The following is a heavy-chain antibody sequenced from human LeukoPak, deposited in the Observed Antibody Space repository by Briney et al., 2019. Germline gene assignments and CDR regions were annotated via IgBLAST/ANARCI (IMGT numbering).Heavy chain of an antibody. V-gene: IGHV3-23*01. CDR3: AKNRGANYYNYYMDV. CDR2: IGGGGRDT. CDR1: GFTFSTYA. D-gene: IGHD4/OR15-4a*01. J-gene: IGHJ6*03. Sequence: GGSLRLSCAASGFTFSTYAMSWVRQAPGKGLEWLSTIGGGGRDTFYADSVKGRFTVSRDNSKNTLYLQMSSLRAEDTAVYFCAKNRGANYYNYYMDVWGKGSTVTVSS.